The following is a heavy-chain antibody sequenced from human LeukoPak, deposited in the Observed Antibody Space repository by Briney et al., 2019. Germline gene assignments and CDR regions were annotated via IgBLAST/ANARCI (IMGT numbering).Heavy chain of an antibody. CDR1: GYTLTDLS. V-gene: IGHV1-24*01. J-gene: IGHJ4*02. CDR2: FDPEDGET. CDR3: ATSSGSYYEGYYFDY. D-gene: IGHD1-26*01. Sequence: GASVKVSCKVSGYTLTDLSMHWVRQAPGQGLEWMGGFDPEDGETIYAQKFQGRVTMTEDTSTDTAYMELSSLRSEDTAVYYCATSSGSYYEGYYFDYWGQGTLVTVSS.